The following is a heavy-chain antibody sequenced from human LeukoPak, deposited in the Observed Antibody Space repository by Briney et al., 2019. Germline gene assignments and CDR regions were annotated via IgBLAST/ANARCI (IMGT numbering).Heavy chain of an antibody. CDR3: AREASYSSTSDY. V-gene: IGHV3-23*01. Sequence: GGSLRLSCAGSGFTFSNYAMSWVRQAPGKGLEWVSGISGSGGNSYYADSVKGRFTISRDNAKNTLFLQMNSLRAEDTAVYYCAREASYSSTSDYWGQGTLVTVSS. CDR1: GFTFSNYA. CDR2: ISGSGGNS. J-gene: IGHJ4*02. D-gene: IGHD6-6*01.